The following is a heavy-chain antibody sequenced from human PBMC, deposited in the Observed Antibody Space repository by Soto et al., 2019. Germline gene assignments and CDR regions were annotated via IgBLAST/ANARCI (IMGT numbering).Heavy chain of an antibody. V-gene: IGHV3-33*01. CDR3: ARERELEPTSYYYYYGMDV. CDR1: GFTFSTYG. D-gene: IGHD1-1*01. J-gene: IGHJ6*02. CDR2: IWYDGSNK. Sequence: AGSLRLSCAASGFTFSTYGMHWVRQAPGKGLEWVAVIWYDGSNKYYADSVKGRFTISRDNSKNTLYLQMNSLRAEDTAVYYCARERELEPTSYYYYYGMDVWGQGTTVTVSS.